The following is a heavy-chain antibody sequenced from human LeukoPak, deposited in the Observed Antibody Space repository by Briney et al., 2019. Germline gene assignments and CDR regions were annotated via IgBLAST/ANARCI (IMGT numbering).Heavy chain of an antibody. V-gene: IGHV4-34*01. CDR1: GGSFSGYF. Sequence: PSETLSLTCAVYGGSFSGYFWSWIRQPPGEGLEWIGEINHSGVTNYNPSLKSRVTISLDTSKNQFSLNLSSVTAADTAMYYCARDRSSGWYVVDYWGQGTLVTVSS. CDR2: INHSGVT. D-gene: IGHD6-19*01. J-gene: IGHJ4*02. CDR3: ARDRSSGWYVVDY.